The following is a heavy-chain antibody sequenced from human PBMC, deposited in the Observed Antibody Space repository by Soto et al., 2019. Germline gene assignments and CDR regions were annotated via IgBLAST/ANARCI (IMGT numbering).Heavy chain of an antibody. V-gene: IGHV3-30-3*01. J-gene: IGHJ6*02. CDR2: ISYDGSNK. CDR1: GFTFSSYA. Sequence: GGSLRLSCAASGFTFSSYAMHWVLQAPCKGLEWVAVISYDGSNKYYADSVKGRFTISRDNSKNTLYLQMNSLRAEDTAVYYCARDRIAVAGTGRGAKWYYYYGMDVWGQGTTVTVSS. CDR3: ARDRIAVAGTGRGAKWYYYYGMDV. D-gene: IGHD6-19*01.